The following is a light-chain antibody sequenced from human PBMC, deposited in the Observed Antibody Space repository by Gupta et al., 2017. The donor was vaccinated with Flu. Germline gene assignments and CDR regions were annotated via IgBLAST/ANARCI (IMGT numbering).Light chain of an antibody. CDR3: QQYNDWPQT. CDR2: GAS. CDR1: QDVRND. V-gene: IGKV3-15*01. J-gene: IGKJ1*01. Sequence: EMVMTQSPATLSVSPGESATLSCRASQDVRNDLAWYQHKLGQAPRLLIHGASTRATGVPARFSGSGSGTEFTLTISSLQSEDVAVYYCQQYNDWPQTFGQGTKVEI.